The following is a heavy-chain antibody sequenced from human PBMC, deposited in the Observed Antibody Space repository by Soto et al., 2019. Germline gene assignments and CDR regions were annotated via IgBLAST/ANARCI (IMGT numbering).Heavy chain of an antibody. Sequence: SETLSLTCTVSGGPISSGDYYWSWIRQPPGKGLEWIGYIYYSGSTYYNPSLKSRVTISVDTSKNQFSLKLSSVTAADTAVYYCARDHPDGMDVWGQGTTVTVSS. V-gene: IGHV4-30-4*01. CDR1: GGPISSGDYY. CDR2: IYYSGST. CDR3: ARDHPDGMDV. J-gene: IGHJ6*02.